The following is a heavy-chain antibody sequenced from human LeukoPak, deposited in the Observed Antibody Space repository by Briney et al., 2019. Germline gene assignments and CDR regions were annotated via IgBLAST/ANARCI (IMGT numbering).Heavy chain of an antibody. J-gene: IGHJ5*02. Sequence: SETLSLTCTVSGGSISSYYWSWIRQPAGKGLEWMGHIYTRGKIDYNPSLESRVTISVDTSKNQFSLRLNSVTAADTAVYYCARGHCRSNNCPHDSSWPFDPWGQGTLVTVSS. V-gene: IGHV4-4*07. CDR2: IYTRGKI. D-gene: IGHD2-2*01. CDR3: ARGHCRSNNCPHDSSWPFDP. CDR1: GGSISSYY.